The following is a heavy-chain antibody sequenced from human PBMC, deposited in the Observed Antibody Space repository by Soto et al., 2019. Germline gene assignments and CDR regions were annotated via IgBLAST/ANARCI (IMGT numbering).Heavy chain of an antibody. CDR2: IRQDGNQI. Sequence: LSLTCAASGFTFSNFWMCWVRQAPGKGLEWVANIRQDGNQIYYVDSVKGRFTISRDNAKNSLYLQLNSLRAEDTAVYYCARVNSDGGPSYFYYMDVWGRGATVTVSS. D-gene: IGHD2-21*02. CDR1: GFTFSNFW. V-gene: IGHV3-7*01. J-gene: IGHJ6*03. CDR3: ARVNSDGGPSYFYYMDV.